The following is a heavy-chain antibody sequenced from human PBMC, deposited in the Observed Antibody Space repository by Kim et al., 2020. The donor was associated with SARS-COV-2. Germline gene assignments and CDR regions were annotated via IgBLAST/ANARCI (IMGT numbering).Heavy chain of an antibody. CDR3: ATFYSLIAVAGNLDY. V-gene: IGHV3-21*01. D-gene: IGHD6-19*01. Sequence: GGSLRLSCAASGFTFSSYSMNWVRQAPGKGLEWVSSISSSSSYIYYAGSVKGRFTISRDNAKNSLYLQMNSLRAEDTAVYYCATFYSLIAVAGNLDYWGQGTLVTVTS. J-gene: IGHJ4*02. CDR2: ISSSSSYI. CDR1: GFTFSSYS.